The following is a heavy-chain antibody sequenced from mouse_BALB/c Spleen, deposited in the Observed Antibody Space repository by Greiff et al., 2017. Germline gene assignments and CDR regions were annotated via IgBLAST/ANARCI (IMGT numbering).Heavy chain of an antibody. Sequence: VQLQQSGTVLARPGASVKMSCKASGYTFTSYWMHWVKQRPGQGLEWIGAIYPGNSDTSYNQKFKGKAKLTAVTSTSTAYMELSSLTNEDSAVYYCTSNWDEGFAYWGQGTLVTVSA. J-gene: IGHJ3*01. CDR2: IYPGNSDT. V-gene: IGHV1-5*01. CDR3: TSNWDEGFAY. D-gene: IGHD4-1*01. CDR1: GYTFTSYW.